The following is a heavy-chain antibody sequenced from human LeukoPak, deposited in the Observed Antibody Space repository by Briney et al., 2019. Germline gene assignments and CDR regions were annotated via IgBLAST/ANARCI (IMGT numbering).Heavy chain of an antibody. CDR3: ARLADYGDYEGIVFDY. V-gene: IGHV4-39*01. Sequence: SETLSLTCTVSGGSISSSSYYWGWIRQPPGKGLEWIGSIYYSGSTYYNPSLKSRVTISVDTSKNQFSLKLSSVTAADTAVYYCARLADYGDYEGIVFDYWGQGTLVTVSP. CDR1: GGSISSSSYY. D-gene: IGHD4-17*01. J-gene: IGHJ4*02. CDR2: IYYSGST.